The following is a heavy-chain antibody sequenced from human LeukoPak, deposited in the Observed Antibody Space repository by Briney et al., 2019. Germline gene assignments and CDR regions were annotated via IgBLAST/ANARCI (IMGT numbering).Heavy chain of an antibody. V-gene: IGHV1-2*06. Sequence: ASVKVSCKASGYTFTGYYMHWVRQAPGQGLEWMGRINPNSGGTNYAQKFQGRVTMTRNTSISTAYMELSSLRSEDTAVYYCARGRWIQLNWVYWGQGTLVTVSS. J-gene: IGHJ4*02. CDR2: INPNSGGT. CDR1: GYTFTGYY. CDR3: ARGRWIQLNWVY. D-gene: IGHD5-18*01.